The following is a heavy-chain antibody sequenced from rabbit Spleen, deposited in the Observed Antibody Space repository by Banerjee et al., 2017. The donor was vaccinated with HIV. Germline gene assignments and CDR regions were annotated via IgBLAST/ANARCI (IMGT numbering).Heavy chain of an antibody. CDR2: INAVTGKP. Sequence: QSLEESGGGLVKPEGSLKLSCTASGFSFSNKVVMCWVRQAPGKGLEWIACINAVTGKPVYAAWAKGRFTISKTSSTTVTLQMTSLTAADTATYFCASADSADYPYKLWGPGTLVTVS. V-gene: IGHV1S40*01. CDR1: GFSFSNKVV. J-gene: IGHJ6*01. CDR3: ASADSADYPYKL. D-gene: IGHD6-1*01.